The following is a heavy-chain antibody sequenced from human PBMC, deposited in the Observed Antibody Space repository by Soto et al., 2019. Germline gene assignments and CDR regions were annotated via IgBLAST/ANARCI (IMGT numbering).Heavy chain of an antibody. CDR1: GFTFSGDW. D-gene: IGHD3-3*01. CDR2: IKQDGSEK. CDR3: DRAKNKGDLPNAYDFPSGCWSHDYYYGMDV. Sequence: WSLRLSCAASGFTFSGDWMSWVRPAPGKGLEWVANIKQDGSEKYYVDSVKGRFTISRDNATNSLYLQMNSLRAEDTAVYYCDRAKNKGDLPNAYDFPSGCWSHDYYYGMDVCRQGTTVTVSS. J-gene: IGHJ6*02. V-gene: IGHV3-7*04.